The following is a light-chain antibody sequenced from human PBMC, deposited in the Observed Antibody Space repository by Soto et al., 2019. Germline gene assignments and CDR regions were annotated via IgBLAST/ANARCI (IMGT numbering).Light chain of an antibody. CDR2: AAS. V-gene: IGKV1-27*01. J-gene: IGKJ5*01. CDR1: QGITNY. Sequence: DIQMTQSPSSLSASVGDRVTITCRASQGITNYLAWFQQKPGKVPNLLIYAASTLKWGVPSRFSGSASGAELTLTITSLQSEDVATYYCLQYYSAPFTFGQGTRLEIK. CDR3: LQYYSAPFT.